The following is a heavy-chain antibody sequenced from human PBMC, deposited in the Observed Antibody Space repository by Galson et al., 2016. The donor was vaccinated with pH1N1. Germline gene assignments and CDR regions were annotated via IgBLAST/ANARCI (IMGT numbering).Heavy chain of an antibody. V-gene: IGHV3-21*01. CDR1: EFSEFSFSNYC. CDR3: AVAPYSTGWYPEFDF. J-gene: IGHJ4*02. CDR2: ISSSSIHI. D-gene: IGHD6-19*01. Sequence: SLRLSCAASEFSEFSFSNYCLNWVRQAPGKGLEWIASISSSSIHIKYADSVKGRFTISRDNGKFSVYLQMNNLRDDDTAVYYCAVAPYSTGWYPEFDFWGPGTLVTVSS.